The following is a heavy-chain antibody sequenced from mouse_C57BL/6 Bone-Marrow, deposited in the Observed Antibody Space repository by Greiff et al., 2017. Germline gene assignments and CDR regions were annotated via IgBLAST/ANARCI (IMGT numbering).Heavy chain of an antibody. J-gene: IGHJ1*03. V-gene: IGHV1-81*01. CDR2: IYPRSGNT. CDR3: ASPFSLRWYFDV. Sequence: QVQLKESGAELARPGASVKLSCKASGYTFTSYGISWVKQRTGPGLEWIGEIYPRSGNTYYNEKFKGKATLTADNSSSAAYMELRSLTSEDSAVYFCASPFSLRWYFDVWGTGTTVTVSS. CDR1: GYTFTSYG.